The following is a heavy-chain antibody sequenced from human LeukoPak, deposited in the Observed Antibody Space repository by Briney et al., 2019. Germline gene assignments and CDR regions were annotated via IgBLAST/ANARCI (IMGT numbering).Heavy chain of an antibody. V-gene: IGHV3-7*01. J-gene: IGHJ6*03. CDR2: IKQDGSEK. CDR1: GFTFSSYW. CDR3: ARDPYYYYMDV. Sequence: GGSLRLSCAASGFTFSSYWMGWVRQAPGKGLEWVANIKQDGSEKYYVDSVKGRFTISRDNAKNSLYLQMNSLRAEDTAVYYCARDPYYYYMDVWGKGTTVTVSS.